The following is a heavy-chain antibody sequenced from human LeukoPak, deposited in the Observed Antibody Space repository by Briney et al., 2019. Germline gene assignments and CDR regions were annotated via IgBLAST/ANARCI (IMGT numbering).Heavy chain of an antibody. CDR1: GGSFSGYY. CDR3: ARGPYYYDSSGRPPFDY. J-gene: IGHJ4*02. D-gene: IGHD3-22*01. Sequence: SETLSLTCAVYGGSFSGYYRSWIRQPPGKGLEWIGEINHSGSTNYNPSLKSRVTISVDTSKNQFSLKLSSVTAADTAVYYCARGPYYYDSSGRPPFDYWGQGTLVTVSS. CDR2: INHSGST. V-gene: IGHV4-34*01.